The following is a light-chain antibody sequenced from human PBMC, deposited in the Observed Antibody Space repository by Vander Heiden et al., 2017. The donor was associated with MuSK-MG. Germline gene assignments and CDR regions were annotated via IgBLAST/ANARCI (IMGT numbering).Light chain of an antibody. CDR1: KLGDKY. CDR3: QAWDSSTAV. V-gene: IGLV3-1*01. Sequence: SSELTQPPSVSVSPGQTASITCSGDKLGDKYACWYQQKPGQCPVLVIYQDSKRPSGIPERVSGSNSANTATLTISGTQAMDEADYYCQAWDSSTAVFGGGTKLTVL. CDR2: QDS. J-gene: IGLJ3*02.